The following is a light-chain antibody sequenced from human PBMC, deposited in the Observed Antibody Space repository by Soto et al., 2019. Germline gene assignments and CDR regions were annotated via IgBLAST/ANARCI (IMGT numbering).Light chain of an antibody. Sequence: EIVLTQSPATLSLSPGERATLSCRASQSVSSYLAWYQQKPGQTPRLLIYDASNRATGIPARFSGSGSGTDFTLTISILEPEDFAVYYCQHRSRWPLTFGGRTKVEI. CDR2: DAS. V-gene: IGKV3-11*01. CDR3: QHRSRWPLT. J-gene: IGKJ4*01. CDR1: QSVSSY.